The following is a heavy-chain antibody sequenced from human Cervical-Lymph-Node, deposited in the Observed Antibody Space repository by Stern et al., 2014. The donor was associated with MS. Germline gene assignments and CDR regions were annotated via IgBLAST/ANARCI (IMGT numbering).Heavy chain of an antibody. CDR2: IYHSGST. V-gene: IGHV4-31*03. CDR1: GGSISSGGYY. J-gene: IGHJ5*02. Sequence: QLQLQESGPGLVKPSQTLSLTCTVSGGSISSGGYYWSWIRQHPGKGLEXIGYIYHSGSTNYNPSLKSRITISVDTSKNQFSLKLSSVTAADTAVYYCARGFTYYYAAWFAPWGQGTLVTVSS. CDR3: ARGFTYYYAAWFAP. D-gene: IGHD3-10*01.